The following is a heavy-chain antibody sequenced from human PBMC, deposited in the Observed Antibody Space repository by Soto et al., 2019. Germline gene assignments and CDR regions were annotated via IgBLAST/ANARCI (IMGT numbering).Heavy chain of an antibody. V-gene: IGHV4-31*03. J-gene: IGHJ4*02. CDR2: IHNSGST. D-gene: IGHD3-22*01. CDR1: GDSINSGGYY. CDR3: ARENRNRDSSGYLDY. Sequence: PSETLSLTCTVSGDSINSGGYYWTWIRQHPGKGLEWIGYIHNSGSTDYLTSLKSRGTMSVDTSNNQYSLKLNSVTAADTAVYYCARENRNRDSSGYLDYWGQGTLVTVSS.